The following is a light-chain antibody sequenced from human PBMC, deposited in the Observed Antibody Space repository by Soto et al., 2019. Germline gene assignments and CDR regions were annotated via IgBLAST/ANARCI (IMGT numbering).Light chain of an antibody. Sequence: DIQMTQSPSSLSASVGDRVTITCRASQTISSYLTWYQQKLGKAPKLLIYAASSLQRGVPSRFSDSGSGTEFTLTIRSLQPEDFATYYFQQCYSTPSWTFGQGTQVEMK. CDR1: QTISSY. CDR3: QQCYSTPSWT. CDR2: AAS. V-gene: IGKV1-39*01. J-gene: IGKJ1*01.